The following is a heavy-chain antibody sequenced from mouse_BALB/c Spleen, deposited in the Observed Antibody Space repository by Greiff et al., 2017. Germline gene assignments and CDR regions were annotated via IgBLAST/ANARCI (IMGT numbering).Heavy chain of an antibody. D-gene: IGHD3-1*01. CDR1: GFTFSDYY. J-gene: IGHJ4*01. Sequence: EAKVVESGGGLVKPGGSLKLSCAASGFTFSDYYMYWVRQTPEKRLEWVATISDGGSYTYYPDSVKGRFTISRDNAKNNLYLQMSSLKSEDTAMYYCAREGYGNAMDYWGQGTSVTVSS. CDR3: AREGYGNAMDY. CDR2: ISDGGSYT. V-gene: IGHV5-4*02.